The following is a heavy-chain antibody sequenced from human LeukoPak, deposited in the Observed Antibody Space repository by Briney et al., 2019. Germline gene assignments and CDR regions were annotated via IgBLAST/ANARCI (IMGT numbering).Heavy chain of an antibody. V-gene: IGHV3-21*01. CDR3: ARVLGNYYDSSGPSLY. D-gene: IGHD3-22*01. CDR1: GFTFSSFP. Sequence: GGSLRLSCAASGFTFSSFPMSWVRQAPGKGLEWVSSISSSSSYIFYADSVKGRFTISRDNAKNSLYLQMNSLRVEDTAVYYCARVLGNYYDSSGPSLYWGQGTLVTVSS. J-gene: IGHJ4*02. CDR2: ISSSSSYI.